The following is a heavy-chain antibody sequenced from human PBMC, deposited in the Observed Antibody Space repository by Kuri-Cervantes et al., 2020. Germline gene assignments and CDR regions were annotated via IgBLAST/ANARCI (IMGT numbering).Heavy chain of an antibody. CDR2: IKDDGSEK. D-gene: IGHD3-22*01. CDR3: ARAYYDSSGYSSYYFDY. Sequence: GGSLRLSCTASGFTFSTYWMTWVRQAPGQGLEWVANIKDDGSEKFYVDSVKGRFSISRDNAKNSLYLQMNSLKTEDTAVYYCARAYYDSSGYSSYYFDYWGQGTLVTVSS. J-gene: IGHJ4*02. V-gene: IGHV3-7*03. CDR1: GFTFSTYW.